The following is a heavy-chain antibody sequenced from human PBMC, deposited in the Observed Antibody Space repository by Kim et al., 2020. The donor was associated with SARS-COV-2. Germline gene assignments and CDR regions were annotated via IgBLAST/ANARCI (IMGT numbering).Heavy chain of an antibody. Sequence: GGSLRLSCAASGFTFSSYWMHWVRQAPGKGLVWVSRINSDGSTASYADSVKGRFIISRDNAKNTLYLQMNSRRAEDTAVYYCARAGDIVATDPEFDNWG. CDR2: INSDGSTA. CDR1: GFTFSSYW. D-gene: IGHD5-12*01. V-gene: IGHV3-74*01. CDR3: ARAGDIVATDPEFDN. J-gene: IGHJ4*01.